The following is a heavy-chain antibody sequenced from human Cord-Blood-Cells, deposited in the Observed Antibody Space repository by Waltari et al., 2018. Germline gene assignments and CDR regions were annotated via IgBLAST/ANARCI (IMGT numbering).Heavy chain of an antibody. CDR3: AREAYSSGWYYFDY. V-gene: IGHV3-53*01. D-gene: IGHD6-19*01. CDR2: IYSGGST. Sequence: EVQLVESGGVLIQPGGSLRLSCAASGFTASSNYMSWVAQAPGKGLEWVSVIYSGGSTYYADSVKGRFTISRDNSKNTLYLQMSSLRAEDTAVYYCAREAYSSGWYYFDYWGQGTLVTVSS. J-gene: IGHJ4*02. CDR1: GFTASSNY.